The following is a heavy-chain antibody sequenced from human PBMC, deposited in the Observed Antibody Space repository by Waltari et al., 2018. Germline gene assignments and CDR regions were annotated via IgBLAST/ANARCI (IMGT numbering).Heavy chain of an antibody. CDR1: GYSFSDYD. J-gene: IGHJ4*02. Sequence: QVPLGQSGAEVGTPGASWKGSCRATGYSFSDYDIYWVRQAPGQGLEWMAWIKPNSGETKYAQKFQGRVTLTRDTSISTAYMELPRMTVDDTAVYYCARGNHLDFWGQGTIVTVSS. CDR2: IKPNSGET. V-gene: IGHV1-2*02. CDR3: ARGNHLDF.